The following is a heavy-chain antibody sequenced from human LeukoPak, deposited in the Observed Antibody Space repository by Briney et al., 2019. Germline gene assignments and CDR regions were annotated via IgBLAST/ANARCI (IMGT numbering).Heavy chain of an antibody. CDR2: IKQDGSVK. Sequence: GGSLRLSCAASGFTFSSYWMSWVRQAPGKGLEWVANIKQDGSVKYYVDSVKGRFTISRDNSKNTLYLQMNSLRAEDTAVYYCAKGEHIVATISGWFDPWGQGTLVTVSS. CDR3: AKGEHIVATISGWFDP. J-gene: IGHJ5*02. V-gene: IGHV3-7*03. D-gene: IGHD5-12*01. CDR1: GFTFSSYW.